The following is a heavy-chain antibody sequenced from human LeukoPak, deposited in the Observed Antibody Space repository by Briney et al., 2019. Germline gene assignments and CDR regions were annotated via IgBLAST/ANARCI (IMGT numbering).Heavy chain of an antibody. Sequence: PSETLSLTCTGSGGSISSYYWSWLRQPPGKGLVWIGNLYYSGSTNYNPSLKSLVSISVDTSKNQVSLKLSSVTAADTAVYYCAGSGSHAFDIWGQGTMVTVSS. CDR2: LYYSGST. J-gene: IGHJ3*02. V-gene: IGHV4-59*01. CDR3: AGSGSHAFDI. D-gene: IGHD3-10*01. CDR1: GGSISSYY.